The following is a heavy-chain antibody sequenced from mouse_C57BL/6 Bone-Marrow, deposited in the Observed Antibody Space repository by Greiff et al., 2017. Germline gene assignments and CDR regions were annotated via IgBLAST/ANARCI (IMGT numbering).Heavy chain of an antibody. V-gene: IGHV1-81*01. CDR1: GYTFTSYG. J-gene: IGHJ2*01. CDR3: ARGGLDYYGRGYFDY. CDR2: IYPRSGNT. D-gene: IGHD1-1*01. Sequence: QVQLQQSGAELARPGASVKLSCKASGYTFTSYGISWVKQRTGQGLEWIGEIYPRSGNTYYNEKFKGKATLTADKSSSTAYMELRSLTSEDSAVYFCARGGLDYYGRGYFDYWGQGTTLTVSS.